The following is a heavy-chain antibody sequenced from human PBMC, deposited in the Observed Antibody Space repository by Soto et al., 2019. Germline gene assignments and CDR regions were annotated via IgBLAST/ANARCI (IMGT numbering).Heavy chain of an antibody. CDR1: GGTFSSYA. V-gene: IGHV1-69*01. CDR2: IIPIFGTA. D-gene: IGHD3-16*01. J-gene: IGHJ6*02. CDR3: ARDWARPYYYYYGMDV. Sequence: QVQLVQSGAEVKKPGSSVKVSCKASGGTFSSYAISWVRQAPGQGLEWMGGIIPIFGTANYAQKFQGRVTITADESTSTAYRELSSLRSEDTAVYYCARDWARPYYYYYGMDVWGQGTTVTVSS.